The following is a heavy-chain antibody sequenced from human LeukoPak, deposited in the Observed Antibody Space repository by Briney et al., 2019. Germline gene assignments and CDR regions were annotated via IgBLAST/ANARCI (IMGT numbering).Heavy chain of an antibody. CDR3: ARAPGITIFGVVTSPSMDV. CDR1: GGAIISYY. CDR2: IYTSGST. V-gene: IGHV4-4*07. J-gene: IGHJ6*03. Sequence: SETLSLTCSVSGGAIISYYWSWIRQPAGKGLEWIGRIYTSGSTNYNPSLKSRVTISVDTSKNQFSLKLSSVTAADTAVYYCARAPGITIFGVVTSPSMDVWGKGTTVTVSS. D-gene: IGHD3-3*01.